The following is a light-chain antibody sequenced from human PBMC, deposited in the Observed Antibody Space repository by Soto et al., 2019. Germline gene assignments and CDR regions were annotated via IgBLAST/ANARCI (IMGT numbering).Light chain of an antibody. CDR3: QHYGSAPDT. V-gene: IGKV3-20*01. CDR2: GAS. J-gene: IGKJ2*01. Sequence: EIVLTQSPGTLSLSPGERVTLSCRASPSVSSSYLAWYQQKPGQAPRLLFYGASRRATGIPDRFSGGQSGTDFTLTVSRLEPEDFAVYFCQHYGSAPDTFGQGTKLEI. CDR1: PSVSSSY.